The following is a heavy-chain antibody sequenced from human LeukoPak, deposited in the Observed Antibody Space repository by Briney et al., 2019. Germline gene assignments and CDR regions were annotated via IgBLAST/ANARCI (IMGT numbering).Heavy chain of an antibody. CDR1: GGSISSHS. J-gene: IGHJ3*02. Sequence: SETLSLTCTVSGGSISSHSWSWIRLPAGKGLEWIGRIYSSGSTNSNPSLKSRVTMSVDTSKNQFYLMLSSVTAADAAVYYCVRGLSDSTTYRAFHIWGQGTLVTVSS. CDR2: IYSSGST. CDR3: VRGLSDSTTYRAFHI. V-gene: IGHV4-4*07. D-gene: IGHD2/OR15-2a*01.